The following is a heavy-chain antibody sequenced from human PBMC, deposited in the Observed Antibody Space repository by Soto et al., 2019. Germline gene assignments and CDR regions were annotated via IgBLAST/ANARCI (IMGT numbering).Heavy chain of an antibody. V-gene: IGHV5-51*01. CDR2: IYPGDPDT. D-gene: IGHD1-26*01. CDR3: VXVGLVGATSLSNAWFDP. Sequence: GESVKISCKGSGYTFTIHWIGWVRQMPGKGLEWMGIIYPGDPDTRYSPSFQGQVIISADKSITTAYLQWSSLKASDTAMYYCVXVGLVGATSLSNAWFDPWGQGTLVTVSS. J-gene: IGHJ5*02. CDR1: GYTFTIHW.